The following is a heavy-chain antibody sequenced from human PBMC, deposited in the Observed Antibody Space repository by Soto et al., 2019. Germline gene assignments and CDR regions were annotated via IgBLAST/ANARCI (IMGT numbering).Heavy chain of an antibody. Sequence: PGGSLRLSCAAAVFTCSSCFVTWVRQGPGKGLEGGSTGSGSGDTTYYADSVKGRFTISGDTPKSTLYQQMTSLRGEDTAVYYCAKGTNFGVDPDSYCSSGRDVWGKGTSVT. V-gene: IGHV3-23*01. CDR2: GSGSGDTT. D-gene: IGHD3-3*01. J-gene: IGHJ6*04. CDR1: VFTCSSCF. CDR3: AKGTNFGVDPDSYCSSGRDV.